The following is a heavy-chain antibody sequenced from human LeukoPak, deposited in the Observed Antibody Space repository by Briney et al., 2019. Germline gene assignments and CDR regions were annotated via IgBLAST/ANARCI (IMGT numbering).Heavy chain of an antibody. V-gene: IGHV3-66*02. J-gene: IGHJ4*02. CDR3: AGETGAAAATDPDY. Sequence: GGSLRLSCAASGFTVSSNYMSWVRQAPGKGLEWVSVIYSGGSAYYADSVKGRFSISRDNSKNTLYLQMNSLRAEDTAVYYCAGETGAAAATDPDYWGQGTLVTVSS. D-gene: IGHD6-13*01. CDR1: GFTVSSNY. CDR2: IYSGGSA.